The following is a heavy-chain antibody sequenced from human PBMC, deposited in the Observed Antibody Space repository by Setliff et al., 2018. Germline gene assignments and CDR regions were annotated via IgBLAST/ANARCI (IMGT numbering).Heavy chain of an antibody. Sequence: PGGSLRLSCEASGFDFGTYGMHWVRQAPDRGLEGVAFIRYGSYQQTYADSVRGRFTISRDESRNTVLLQMNNLRTDDTAVYYCARGEKYYYESSGYSLDAWGLGTLVTVSS. D-gene: IGHD3-22*01. J-gene: IGHJ5*02. CDR3: ARGEKYYYESSGYSLDA. CDR2: IRYGSYQQ. CDR1: GFDFGTYG. V-gene: IGHV3-30*02.